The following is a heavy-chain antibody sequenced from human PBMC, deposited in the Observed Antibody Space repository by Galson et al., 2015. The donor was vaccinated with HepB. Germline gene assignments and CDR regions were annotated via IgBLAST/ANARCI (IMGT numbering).Heavy chain of an antibody. Sequence: SVKVSCKASGYTFTSYAMNWVRQAPGQGLEWMGWINTNTGNPTYAQGFTGRFVFSLDTSVSTAYLQISSLKAEDTAVYYCARDRSHRLYSSSRPNPFDYWGQGTLVTVSS. J-gene: IGHJ4*02. V-gene: IGHV7-4-1*02. CDR2: INTNTGNP. CDR1: GYTFTSYA. D-gene: IGHD6-13*01. CDR3: ARDRSHRLYSSSRPNPFDY.